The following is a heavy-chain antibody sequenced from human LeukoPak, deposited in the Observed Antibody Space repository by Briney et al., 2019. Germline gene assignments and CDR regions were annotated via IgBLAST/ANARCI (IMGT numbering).Heavy chain of an antibody. CDR3: AKGDYYDSHFDY. Sequence: PGGSLRLSCAASGSTFSSLWMGWLRQAPGKGQEWVANIKPDGSDKYYVESVKGRFTISRDNSKNTLYLQMNSLRAEDTAVYYCAKGDYYDSHFDYWGQGTLVTVSS. V-gene: IGHV3-7*01. J-gene: IGHJ4*02. CDR1: GSTFSSLW. D-gene: IGHD3-22*01. CDR2: IKPDGSDK.